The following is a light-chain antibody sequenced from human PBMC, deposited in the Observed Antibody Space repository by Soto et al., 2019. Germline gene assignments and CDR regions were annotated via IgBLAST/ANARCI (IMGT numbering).Light chain of an antibody. CDR1: SGDVGGYNF. CDR3: SSYTSSSTHYV. V-gene: IGLV2-14*01. Sequence: QSVLTQPASVSGSPGQSITISCTGTSGDVGGYNFVSWYQQQPGKAPKLMIYEVRTRPSGVSNRFSGSKSGNTASLTISGLQAEDEADYYCSSYTSSSTHYVFGTGTKVTVL. J-gene: IGLJ1*01. CDR2: EVR.